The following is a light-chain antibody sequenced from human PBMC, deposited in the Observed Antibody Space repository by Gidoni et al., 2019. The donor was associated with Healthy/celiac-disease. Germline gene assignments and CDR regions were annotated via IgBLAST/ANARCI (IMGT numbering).Light chain of an antibody. Sequence: IQMTQSPSSLSASVGDRVTITCQASQSISSYLNWYQQKPGKAPKLLIYAASSLQSGVPSRFSGSGSGTEFTLTISSLQPEDFATYYCQQSNSTPCTFGGGTKVEIK. J-gene: IGKJ4*02. CDR3: QQSNSTPCT. CDR1: QSISSY. V-gene: IGKV1-39*01. CDR2: AAS.